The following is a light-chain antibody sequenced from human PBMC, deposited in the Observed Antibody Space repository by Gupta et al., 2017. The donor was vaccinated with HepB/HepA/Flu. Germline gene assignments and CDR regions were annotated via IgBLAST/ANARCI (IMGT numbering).Light chain of an antibody. J-gene: IGLJ2*01. CDR2: DVS. Sequence: HSALTQPASVSGSPGQSITISCTGTSSDVGGYNYVSWYQQHPGKAPTLMIYDVSNRPSGVSNRFSGSKSGNTASRTISGLQAEDEADYYCSSYTSSSTLYVVFGGGTKLTVL. CDR1: SSDVGGYNY. V-gene: IGLV2-14*01. CDR3: SSYTSSSTLYVV.